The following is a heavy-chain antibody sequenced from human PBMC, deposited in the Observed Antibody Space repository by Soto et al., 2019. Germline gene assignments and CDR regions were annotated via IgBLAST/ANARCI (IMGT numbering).Heavy chain of an antibody. CDR2: IKQDGSEK. J-gene: IGHJ5*02. V-gene: IGHV3-7*01. CDR1: GFTFSSYW. CDR3: ATQGWHPYCSSTSCPADWFDP. D-gene: IGHD2-2*01. Sequence: GGSLRLSCAASGFTFSSYWMSWVRQAPGKGLEWVANIKQDGSEKYYVDSVKGRFTISRDNAKNSLYLQMKDLRAEDTAVYYCATQGWHPYCSSTSCPADWFDPWGQGTLVTVSS.